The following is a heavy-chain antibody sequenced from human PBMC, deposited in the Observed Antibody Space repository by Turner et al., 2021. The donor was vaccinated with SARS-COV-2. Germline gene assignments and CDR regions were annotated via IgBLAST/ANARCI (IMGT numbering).Heavy chain of an antibody. CDR1: GGTFSSYA. Sequence: QVQLVQSGAEVKKPGSSVKVSCKASGGTFSSYAISWLRQAPGQVLEWMGRIIPILGIANYAQKFQGRVTITADKSTNAAYMELSSLRSEDTAVYYCAKKEVRGVIEDYYYGMDVWGQGTTVTVSS. CDR3: AKKEVRGVIEDYYYGMDV. D-gene: IGHD3-10*01. J-gene: IGHJ6*02. V-gene: IGHV1-69*04. CDR2: IIPILGIA.